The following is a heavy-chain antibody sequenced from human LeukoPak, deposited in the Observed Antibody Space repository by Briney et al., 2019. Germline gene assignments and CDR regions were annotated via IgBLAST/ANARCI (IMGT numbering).Heavy chain of an antibody. J-gene: IGHJ4*02. CDR2: IKQDGSEK. CDR3: ARGMSTVYYYFDY. V-gene: IGHV3-7*01. Sequence: GGSLRLSCAASGFTFSSYWMCWVRQAPGKGLEWVANIKQDGSEKYYVDSVKGRFTISRDNAKNSLYLQMNSLRAEDTAVYYCARGMSTVYYYFDYWGQGTLVTVSS. CDR1: GFTFSSYW. D-gene: IGHD3-10*01.